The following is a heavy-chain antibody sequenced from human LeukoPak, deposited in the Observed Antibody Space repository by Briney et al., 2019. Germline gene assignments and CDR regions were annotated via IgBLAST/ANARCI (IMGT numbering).Heavy chain of an antibody. CDR3: ARDRYLGDIDY. V-gene: IGHV3-66*01. Sequence: PGGSLRLSCAASGFTVSSNYMSWVRQAPGKGLEWVSVIYSGGSTYYADSVKGRFTISRDNSKNSLYLQMNSLRAEDTAVYYCARDRYLGDIDYWGQGTLVTVSS. D-gene: IGHD3-16*02. CDR2: IYSGGST. J-gene: IGHJ4*02. CDR1: GFTVSSNY.